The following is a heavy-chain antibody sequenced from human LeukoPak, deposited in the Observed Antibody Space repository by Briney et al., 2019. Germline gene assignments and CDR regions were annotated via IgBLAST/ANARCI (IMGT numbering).Heavy chain of an antibody. CDR1: GYTFTSYY. CDR2: INPSGGST. J-gene: IGHJ4*02. CDR3: ARDHCSGGSCPAYYFDS. Sequence: ASVKVSCKASGYTFTSYYMHWVRQAPGQGLEWMGIINPSGGSTSYAQKFQGRVTMTRDTSTSTVYMELSSMRSEDTAVYYCARDHCSGGSCPAYYFDSWGQGTLVTVSS. D-gene: IGHD2-15*01. V-gene: IGHV1-46*01.